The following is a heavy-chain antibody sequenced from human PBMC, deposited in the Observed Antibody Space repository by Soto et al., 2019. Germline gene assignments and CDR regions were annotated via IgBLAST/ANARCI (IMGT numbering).Heavy chain of an antibody. D-gene: IGHD6-13*01. CDR2: IKQDGSEK. Sequence: HPGGSLRLSCAATGFTFGSYWMSWVRQAPGKGLEWVANIKQDGSEKYYVDSAKGRFTISRDNAKDSLHLQMKSLRAEDTAVYYCARGFNSALDVWGQGKMVTVSS. CDR1: GFTFGSYW. CDR3: ARGFNSALDV. V-gene: IGHV3-7*01. J-gene: IGHJ3*01.